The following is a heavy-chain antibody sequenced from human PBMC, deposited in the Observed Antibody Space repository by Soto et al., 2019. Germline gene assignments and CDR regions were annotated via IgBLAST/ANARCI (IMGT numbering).Heavy chain of an antibody. J-gene: IGHJ6*02. V-gene: IGHV3-30*18. Sequence: QVQLVESGGGVVQPGRSLRLSCAASGFTFSSYGMHWVRQAPGKGLEWVAVISYDGSNKYYADSVKGRFTISRDNSKNTLYLQMNSLRAEDTAVYYCAKDPETIFGVVIMTFGMDVWGQGTTVTVSS. CDR2: ISYDGSNK. D-gene: IGHD3-3*01. CDR1: GFTFSSYG. CDR3: AKDPETIFGVVIMTFGMDV.